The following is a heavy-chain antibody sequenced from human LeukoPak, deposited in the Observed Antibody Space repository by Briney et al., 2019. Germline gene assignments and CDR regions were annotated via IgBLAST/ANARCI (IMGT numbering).Heavy chain of an antibody. CDR2: ITSDGTGT. CDR3: AGSRGFYYGLDV. J-gene: IGHJ6*02. Sequence: GGSLRLSCAASGLTSGPYWMHWVRQAPGRGLGWLSRITSDGTGTTYEDSVRGRFTISKDDAKNTLYLQLNSLNADDTGVYYCAGSRGFYYGLDVWGQGTTVTVSS. V-gene: IGHV3-74*03. D-gene: IGHD3-10*01. CDR1: GLTSGPYW.